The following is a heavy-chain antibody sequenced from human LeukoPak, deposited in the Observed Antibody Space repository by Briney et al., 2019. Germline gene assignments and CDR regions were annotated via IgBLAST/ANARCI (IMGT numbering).Heavy chain of an antibody. CDR2: INHSGST. Sequence: KTSETLSLTCAVYGGSFSGYYWSWIRQPPGKGLEWIGEINHSGSTNYNPSLKSRVTISVDTSKNQFSLKLSSVTAADTAVYYCARHYGAPLYGDYGGYFDYWGQGTLVTVSS. CDR1: GGSFSGYY. D-gene: IGHD4-17*01. V-gene: IGHV4-34*01. J-gene: IGHJ4*02. CDR3: ARHYGAPLYGDYGGYFDY.